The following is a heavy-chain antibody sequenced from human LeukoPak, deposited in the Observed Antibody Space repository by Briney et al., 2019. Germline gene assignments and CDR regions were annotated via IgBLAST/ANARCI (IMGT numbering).Heavy chain of an antibody. D-gene: IGHD3-22*01. Sequence: SETLSLTCTVSGGSISSSSYYWGWIRQPPGKGLEWIGSIYYSGSTYYNPSLKSRVTISVDTSKNQFSLKLGSVTAADTAVYYCAREAYYDSSGYLGAFDIWGQGTMVTVSS. CDR2: IYYSGST. CDR1: GGSISSSSYY. J-gene: IGHJ3*02. V-gene: IGHV4-39*07. CDR3: AREAYYDSSGYLGAFDI.